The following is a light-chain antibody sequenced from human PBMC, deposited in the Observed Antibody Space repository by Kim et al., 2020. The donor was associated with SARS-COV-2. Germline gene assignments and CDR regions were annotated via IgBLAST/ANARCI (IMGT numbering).Light chain of an antibody. J-gene: IGKJ4*01. V-gene: IGKV4-1*01. CDR3: QQYYMTPLT. Sequence: ATINCKSSQSVLFSSNNKNYLAWYQKKSGQPPKLLIYWASAREAGVPDRFSGGGSGTDFTLTISRLQAEDVAVYYCQQYYMTPLTFGGGTKVDIK. CDR1: QSVLFSSNNKNY. CDR2: WAS.